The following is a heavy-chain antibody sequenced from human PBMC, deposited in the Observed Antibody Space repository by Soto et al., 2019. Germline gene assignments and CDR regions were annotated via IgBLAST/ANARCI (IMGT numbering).Heavy chain of an antibody. CDR1: GFTFSSYA. CDR2: ISGSGGST. CDR3: SKEEGYCSSTSCYRRYYFDY. D-gene: IGHD2-2*01. V-gene: IGHV3-23*01. Sequence: EVQLLESGGGLVQPGGSLRLSCAASGFTFSSYAMSWVRQAPGKGLECVSAISGSGGSTYYADSVKGRFTISRDNSKNTLYLQMNSLRAEDTAVYYCSKEEGYCSSTSCYRRYYFDYWGQGTLVTVSS. J-gene: IGHJ4*02.